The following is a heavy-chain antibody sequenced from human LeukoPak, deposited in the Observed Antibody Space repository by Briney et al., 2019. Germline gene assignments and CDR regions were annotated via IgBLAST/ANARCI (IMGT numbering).Heavy chain of an antibody. D-gene: IGHD3-22*01. Sequence: WASVKVSCKASGGTFSSYAISWVRQAPGQGLEWMGGIIPILGTANYAQKFQGRVTITADESTSTAYMELSSLRSEDTAVYYCATDLLNHYYDSSGYYAHWGQGTLVTVSS. CDR2: IIPILGTA. J-gene: IGHJ4*02. CDR1: GGTFSSYA. CDR3: ATDLLNHYYDSSGYYAH. V-gene: IGHV1-69*13.